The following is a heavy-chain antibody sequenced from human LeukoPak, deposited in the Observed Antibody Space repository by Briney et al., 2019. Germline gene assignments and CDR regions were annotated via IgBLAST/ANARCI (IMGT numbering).Heavy chain of an antibody. Sequence: SETLPLTSTAAGGSIISSISTNYWNWVPPPRGKCLEWIGSIHYSGTTYYNPSLTSRVTISVNTSKNQFSLKLSSVTAADTAVYYCARASAAGTGLGLGYYYYMDVWGKGTTVTVSS. V-gene: IGHV4-39*07. D-gene: IGHD6-19*01. CDR2: IHYSGTT. CDR3: ARASAAGTGLGLGYYYYMDV. CDR1: GGSIISSISTNY. J-gene: IGHJ6*03.